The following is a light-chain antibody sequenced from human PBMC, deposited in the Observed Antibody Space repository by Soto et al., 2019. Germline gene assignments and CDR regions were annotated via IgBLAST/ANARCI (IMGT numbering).Light chain of an antibody. Sequence: IQLTQSPSFRSASIGEGVSSTWRASQVISTSLAWYQVKQGKAPKLLIYAASTLESGVPSRFSATVSGTEGSLTLTSLKTEDCATYYCQQLFDSTITFGQGTRLEIK. CDR1: QVISTS. J-gene: IGKJ5*01. V-gene: IGKV1-9*01. CDR3: QQLFDSTIT. CDR2: AAS.